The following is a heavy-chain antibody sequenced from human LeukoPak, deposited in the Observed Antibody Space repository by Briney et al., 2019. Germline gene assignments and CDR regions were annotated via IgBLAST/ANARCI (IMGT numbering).Heavy chain of an antibody. CDR1: GDSVSSSTSA. CDR3: ARDILGEGST. V-gene: IGHV6-1*01. CDR2: TYYRSEWGH. J-gene: IGHJ5*02. Sequence: SQTLSLTCAISGDSVSSSTSAWNWIRQFPSRGLEWLGRTYYRSEWGHDYALSVKSRITIDPDTSKNQSPLQLNSVTPEDTAVYYCARDILGEGSTWGQGTLVTVSS.